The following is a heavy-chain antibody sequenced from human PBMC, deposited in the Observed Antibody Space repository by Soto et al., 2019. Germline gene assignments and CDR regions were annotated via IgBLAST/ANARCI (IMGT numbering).Heavy chain of an antibody. CDR2: INHSGST. CDR1: GGSFSGYY. CDR3: ARGYSNYEQYHYYYYGMDV. J-gene: IGHJ6*02. Sequence: PSETLSLTXAVYGGSFSGYYWSWIRQPPGKGLEWTGEINHSGSTNYNPSLKSRVTISVDTSKNQFSLKLSSVTAADTAVYYCARGYSNYEQYHYYYYGMDVWGQGTTVTVS. D-gene: IGHD4-4*01. V-gene: IGHV4-34*01.